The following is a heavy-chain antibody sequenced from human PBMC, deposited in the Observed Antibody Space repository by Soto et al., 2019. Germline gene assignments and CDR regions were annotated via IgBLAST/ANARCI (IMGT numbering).Heavy chain of an antibody. D-gene: IGHD4-17*01. J-gene: IGHJ3*02. CDR1: GGSISSGDYY. CDR2: IYYSGST. Sequence: SETLSLTCTVSGGSISSGDYYWSWIRQPPGKGLEWIGYIYYSGSTYYNPSLKSRVTISVDTSKNQFSLKLSSVTAADTAVYYCDREMNTVTTGQDFDIWGQGTMVTVSS. V-gene: IGHV4-30-4*01. CDR3: DREMNTVTTGQDFDI.